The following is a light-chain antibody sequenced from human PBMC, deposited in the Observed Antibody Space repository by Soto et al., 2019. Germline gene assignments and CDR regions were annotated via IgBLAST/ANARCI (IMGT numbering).Light chain of an antibody. CDR3: QQYIISPFT. CDR1: QSVSSK. CDR2: DAS. V-gene: IGKV3D-15*02. J-gene: IGKJ3*01. Sequence: EIVMTQSPATLSVSPGERATLSCRASQSVSSKLAWYQQKPGQAPRLLIYDASNRATGIPARFSGSGSGTDFTLTISSLEPEDFAVYYCQQYIISPFTFGPGTKVDIK.